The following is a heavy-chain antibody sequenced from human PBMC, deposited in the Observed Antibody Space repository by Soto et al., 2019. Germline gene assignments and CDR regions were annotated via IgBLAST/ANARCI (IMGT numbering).Heavy chain of an antibody. CDR1: GGFLSQNNW. J-gene: IGHJ6*02. Sequence: QLQESGPGLVRPSGTLSLTCVASGGFLSQNNWWSWVRQSPGKNLEWIGEIYHTGRTSYNPSLQGRVTMSVDKPNKQFSLRLISVIAADTAVYYCAKGNEALDVWGQGIAVIVSS. D-gene: IGHD1-1*01. CDR3: AKGNEALDV. V-gene: IGHV4-4*02. CDR2: IYHTGRT.